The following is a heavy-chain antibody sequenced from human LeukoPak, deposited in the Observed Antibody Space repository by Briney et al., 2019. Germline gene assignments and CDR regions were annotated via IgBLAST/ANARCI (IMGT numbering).Heavy chain of an antibody. CDR2: IIPIFGTA. CDR1: GGTFSSYA. V-gene: IGHV1-69*13. D-gene: IGHD2-2*01. J-gene: IGHJ4*02. Sequence: ASVKVSCKASGGTFSSYAISWVRQAPGQGLEWMGGIIPIFGTANYAQKFQGRVTITADESTSTAYMELSSLRSEDTAVYYCARDGGYCSSTSCWDYWGQGTLVTVSS. CDR3: ARDGGYCSSTSCWDY.